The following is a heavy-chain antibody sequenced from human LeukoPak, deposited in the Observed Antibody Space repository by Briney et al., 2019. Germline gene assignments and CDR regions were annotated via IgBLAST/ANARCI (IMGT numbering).Heavy chain of an antibody. Sequence: GGSLRLSCAASGFTLSSYAMTWVRQAPGRGLEWVSSVDGGGGGTYYADSVKGRFTISRDNSKDTLYLQMNGLRAEDTAVYFCAKQSAGSAAWYSLXYDFWXQGTLVTVSS. J-gene: IGHJ4*02. V-gene: IGHV3-23*01. CDR2: VDGGGGGT. D-gene: IGHD6-13*01. CDR1: GFTLSSYA. CDR3: AKQSAGSAAWYSLXYDF.